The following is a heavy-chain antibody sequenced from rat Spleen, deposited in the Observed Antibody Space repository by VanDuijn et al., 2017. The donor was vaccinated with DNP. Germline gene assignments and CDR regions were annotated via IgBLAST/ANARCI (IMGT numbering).Heavy chain of an antibody. J-gene: IGHJ2*01. D-gene: IGHD4-3*01. CDR1: GFTFSDYY. V-gene: IGHV5-22*01. CDR2: IGYDGGSP. CDR3: ARWYNSGYYFDY. Sequence: EVQLVESGGGSVQPGGSLKLSCAASGFTFSDYYMAWVRQAPTKGLEWVAYIGYDGGSPVYRNSLKGRFTMSRDIARNTLSLQMNSLRSEDTATYYCARWYNSGYYFDYWGQGVMVTVSS.